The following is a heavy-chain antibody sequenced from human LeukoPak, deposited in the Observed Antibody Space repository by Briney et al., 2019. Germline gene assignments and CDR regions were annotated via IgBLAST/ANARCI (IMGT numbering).Heavy chain of an antibody. CDR1: GFTFSNYA. D-gene: IGHD5-12*01. CDR3: ARDHGEWGYGYDTFDI. CDR2: ISGSGGST. V-gene: IGHV3-23*01. J-gene: IGHJ3*02. Sequence: GGSLRLSCAASGFTFSNYAMNWVRQAPGKGLEWVSVISGSGGSTYYADSVKGRFTISRDNSKNTLYLQMSSLRAADTAVYYCARDHGEWGYGYDTFDIWGQGTVVTVSS.